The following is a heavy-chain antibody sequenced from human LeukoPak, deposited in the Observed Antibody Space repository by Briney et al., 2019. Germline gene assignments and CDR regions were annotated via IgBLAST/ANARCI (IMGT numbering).Heavy chain of an antibody. D-gene: IGHD3-22*01. J-gene: IGHJ4*02. CDR2: INPSGGST. Sequence: GASVKVSCKASGYTFTSYYMHWVRQAPGQGLEWMGIINPSGGSTSYAQKFQGRVTMTRDMSTSTVYMELSSLRSEDTAVYYCARDNDSSGYYPDFDYWGQGTLVTVSS. CDR3: ARDNDSSGYYPDFDY. V-gene: IGHV1-46*01. CDR1: GYTFTSYY.